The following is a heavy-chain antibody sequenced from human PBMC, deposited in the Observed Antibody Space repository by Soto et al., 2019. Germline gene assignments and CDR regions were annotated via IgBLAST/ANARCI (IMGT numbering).Heavy chain of an antibody. V-gene: IGHV3-23*01. Sequence: EVQLLESGGGLVQPGGSLRLSCAGSGFIFSSYAMSWVRQAPGKGLKWVSAITGSGAGTYYADSVKGRFTISRDNSKNTLYLQMNSLRAEDTAVYFCATRNYGDYVGGFDCWGQGTLVTVSS. CDR1: GFIFSSYA. J-gene: IGHJ4*02. CDR2: ITGSGAGT. CDR3: ATRNYGDYVGGFDC. D-gene: IGHD4-17*01.